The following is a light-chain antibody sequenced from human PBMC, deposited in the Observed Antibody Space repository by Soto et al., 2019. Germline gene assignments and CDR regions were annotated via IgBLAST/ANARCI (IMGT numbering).Light chain of an antibody. CDR3: QQYNNWLPGT. V-gene: IGKV3-15*01. J-gene: IGKJ1*01. Sequence: EIVMTQSPATLSVSPGERATLSCRASQSVSSNLAWYQQKPGQAPRLLIYGASTRAIGIPARFSGSGSGTEFTLTISSLQSEDFAVYYCQQYNNWLPGTFGQGTKVDSK. CDR2: GAS. CDR1: QSVSSN.